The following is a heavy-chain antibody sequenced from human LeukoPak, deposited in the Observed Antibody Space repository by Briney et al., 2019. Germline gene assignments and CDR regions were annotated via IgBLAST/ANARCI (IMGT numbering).Heavy chain of an antibody. V-gene: IGHV4-34*11. Sequence: PSETLSLTCAVYGGSFSGYYWSWIRQPPGKGLEWIGYAYYSGSPSYNPSLKSRVTISVDTSKNQFSLNLSSVSATDTAVYYCARRRDSSSWNSPFDYWGQGTLVTVSS. D-gene: IGHD6-13*01. CDR2: AYYSGSP. CDR3: ARRRDSSSWNSPFDY. CDR1: GGSFSGYY. J-gene: IGHJ4*02.